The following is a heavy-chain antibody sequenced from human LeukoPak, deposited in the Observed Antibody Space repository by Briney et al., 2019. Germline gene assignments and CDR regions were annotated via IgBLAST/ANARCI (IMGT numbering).Heavy chain of an antibody. J-gene: IGHJ6*03. Sequence: GGSLRLSCAASGFTFSSYWMSWVRQAPGKGLEWVANIKQDGSEKYYVDSVKGRFTISRDNAKNSLYLQMNSLRAEDTAVYYCASTINYDFWSGYADTYYYYYMDVWGKGTTVTVSS. CDR3: ASTINYDFWSGYADTYYYYYMDV. D-gene: IGHD3-3*01. CDR1: GFTFSSYW. CDR2: IKQDGSEK. V-gene: IGHV3-7*01.